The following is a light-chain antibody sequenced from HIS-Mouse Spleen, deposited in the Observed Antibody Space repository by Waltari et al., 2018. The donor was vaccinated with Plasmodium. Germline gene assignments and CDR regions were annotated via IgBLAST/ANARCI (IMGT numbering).Light chain of an antibody. CDR1: SSDVGGYNY. V-gene: IGLV2-11*01. J-gene: IGLJ3*02. Sequence: QSALTQPRSVSGSPGQSVTISCTGTSSDVGGYNYVSWYQQHPGKAPKLMFYDVSKRPPGVPDRFSGSKSCNTASLTISGLQAEDEADYYCCSYAGSYTWVFGGGTKLTVL. CDR2: DVS. CDR3: CSYAGSYTWV.